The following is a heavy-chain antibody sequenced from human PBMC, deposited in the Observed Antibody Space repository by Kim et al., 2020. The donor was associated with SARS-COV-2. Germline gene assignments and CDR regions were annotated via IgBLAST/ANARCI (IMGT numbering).Heavy chain of an antibody. D-gene: IGHD1-26*01. CDR1: GGSISSYY. V-gene: IGHV4-59*08. Sequence: SETLSLTCTVSGGSISSYYWSWIRQPPGKGLEWIGYIYYSGSTNYNPSLKSRVTISVDTSKNQFSLKLSSVTAADTAVYYCARWDPSGGLDAFDIWGQGTMVTVSS. J-gene: IGHJ3*02. CDR3: ARWDPSGGLDAFDI. CDR2: IYYSGST.